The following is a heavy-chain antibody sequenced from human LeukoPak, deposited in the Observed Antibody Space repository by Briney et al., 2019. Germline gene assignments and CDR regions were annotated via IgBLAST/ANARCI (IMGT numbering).Heavy chain of an antibody. V-gene: IGHV1-69*13. CDR3: ARSIVVVPAAMLWWFDP. Sequence: SVKVSCKASGGTFSSYAISWVRQAPGQGLEWMGGIIPIFGTANYAQKFQGRVTITADESTSTAYMELSGLRSEDTAVYYCARSIVVVPAAMLWWFDPWGQGTLVTVSS. CDR2: IIPIFGTA. CDR1: GGTFSSYA. J-gene: IGHJ5*02. D-gene: IGHD2-2*01.